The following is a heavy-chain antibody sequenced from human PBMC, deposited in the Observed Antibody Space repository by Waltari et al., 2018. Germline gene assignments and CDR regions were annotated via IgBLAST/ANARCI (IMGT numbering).Heavy chain of an antibody. J-gene: IGHJ3*02. D-gene: IGHD2-21*01. CDR2: ISYDGSNK. CDR3: ASPLRHSYCGGDCPNAFDI. Sequence: QVQLVESGGGVVQPGRSLRLSCAASGFTFSSYAMHWVRQAPGKGLEWVAVISYDGSNKYSADTVKGRFTISRDNSKNTLYLQMNSLRAEDTAVYYCASPLRHSYCGGDCPNAFDIWGQGTMVTVSS. V-gene: IGHV3-30-3*01. CDR1: GFTFSSYA.